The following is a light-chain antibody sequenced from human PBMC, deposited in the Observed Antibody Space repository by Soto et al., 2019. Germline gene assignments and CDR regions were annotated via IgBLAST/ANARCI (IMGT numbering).Light chain of an antibody. J-gene: IGKJ1*01. CDR1: QSLLHSNGYNY. CDR2: WAS. V-gene: IGKV4-1*01. CDR3: QQYYSTPWT. Sequence: DIVMTQSPLSLPVTPGEPASISCRSSQSLLHSNGYNYLAWYQQKPGQPPKLLIYWASTRESGVPDRFSGSGSGTDFTLTISSLQAEDVAVYYCQQYYSTPWTFGQGTKVDIK.